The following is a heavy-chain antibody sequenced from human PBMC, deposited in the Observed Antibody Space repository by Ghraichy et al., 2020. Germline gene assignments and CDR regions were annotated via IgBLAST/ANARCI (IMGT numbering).Heavy chain of an antibody. Sequence: SQTLSLTCAVSGGSISSGGYSWSWIRQPPGKGLEWIGYIYHSGSTYYNPSLKSRVTISVDRSKNQFSLKLSSVTAADTAVYYCASYESSYFDYWGQGTLVTVSS. V-gene: IGHV4-30-2*01. D-gene: IGHD3-3*01. CDR1: GGSISSGGYS. CDR2: IYHSGST. CDR3: ASYESSYFDY. J-gene: IGHJ4*02.